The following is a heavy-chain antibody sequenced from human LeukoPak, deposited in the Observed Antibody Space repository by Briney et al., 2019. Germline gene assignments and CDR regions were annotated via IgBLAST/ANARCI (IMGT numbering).Heavy chain of an antibody. CDR1: GFTVSSNY. D-gene: IGHD4-17*01. V-gene: IGHV3-66*01. CDR2: IYSGGRT. Sequence: GGSLRLSGAASGFTVSSNYMSWVRQTPGKGLEWVSIIYSGGRTYYADSVKGRFTISRDNSKNTLYLQMNSLRAEDTAVYYCARDLEVTLVAVTNRRPRNYYYYAMDVWGQGTTVTVSS. J-gene: IGHJ6*02. CDR3: ARDLEVTLVAVTNRRPRNYYYYAMDV.